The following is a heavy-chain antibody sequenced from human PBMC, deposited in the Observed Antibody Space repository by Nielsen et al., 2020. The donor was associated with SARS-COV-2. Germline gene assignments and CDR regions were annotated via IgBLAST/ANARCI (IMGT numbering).Heavy chain of an antibody. CDR2: MNTNTGDP. V-gene: IGHV7-4-1*02. CDR3: ARGGIALVRGTPERFDP. CDR1: GYTFSHYV. D-gene: IGHD3-10*01. Sequence: ASVKVSCKASGYTFSHYVTNWVRQAPGQGLEWMGWMNTNTGDPMYAQDFTGRFVFSLDSSVSTAYLHISGLKPEDTAVYYCARGGIALVRGTPERFDPWGQGTLVTVSS. J-gene: IGHJ5*02.